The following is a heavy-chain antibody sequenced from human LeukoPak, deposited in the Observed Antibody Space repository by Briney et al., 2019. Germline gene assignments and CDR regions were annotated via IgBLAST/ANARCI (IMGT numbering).Heavy chain of an antibody. D-gene: IGHD5-18*01. CDR1: GPTFSSHA. CDR2: ISGSGGST. CDR3: AKDRDTAMVTGSFDY. V-gene: IGHV3-23*01. Sequence: GGSLTLSCAASGPTFSSHAMTWVRQAPGKGLEWVSAISGSGGSTYYADSVKGRFTISRDNSKNTLYLQMNSLRAEDTAVYYCAKDRDTAMVTGSFDYWGQGTLVTVSS. J-gene: IGHJ4*02.